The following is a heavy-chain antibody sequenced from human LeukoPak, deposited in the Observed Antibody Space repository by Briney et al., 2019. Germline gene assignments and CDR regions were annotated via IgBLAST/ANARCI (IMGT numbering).Heavy chain of an antibody. D-gene: IGHD3-22*01. V-gene: IGHV3-11*04. CDR2: ISSSGSTI. J-gene: IGHJ4*02. Sequence: PGGSLRLSCAASGFTFSDYYMSWIRQAPGKGLEWVSYISSSGSTIYYADSVKGRFTISRDNAKNSLYLQMNSLRAEDTAVYYCAREYYDSSGYYYLDYWGQGTLVTVSS. CDR3: AREYYDSSGYYYLDY. CDR1: GFTFSDYY.